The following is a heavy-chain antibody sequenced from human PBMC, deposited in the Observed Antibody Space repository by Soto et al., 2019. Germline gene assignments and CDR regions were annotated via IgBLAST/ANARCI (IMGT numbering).Heavy chain of an antibody. J-gene: IGHJ6*01. CDR2: IYYSGST. D-gene: IGHD3-10*02. Sequence: TSEARSLPWTGSGGSMSNSSYYLGWIRQPPGKGLEWIGSIYYSGSTYYNPSLKSRVTISVDTSKSQFSLKLSSVTAADTAVYYALFGELLFGSNDYYYYGMDVWGQGTTVTVSS. CDR1: GGSMSNSSYY. V-gene: IGHV4-39*01. CDR3: LFGELLFGSNDYYYYGMDV.